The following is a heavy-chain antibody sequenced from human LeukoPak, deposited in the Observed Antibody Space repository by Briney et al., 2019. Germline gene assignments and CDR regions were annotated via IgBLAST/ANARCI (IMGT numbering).Heavy chain of an antibody. CDR1: GGTFSSYA. Sequence: GASVKVSCKASGGTFSSYAISWERQAPGQGLEWMGGIIPIFGTANYAQKFQGRVTITADESTSTAYMELSSLRSGDTAVYYCASCSGGSCYIMDYWGQGTLVTVSS. D-gene: IGHD2-15*01. J-gene: IGHJ4*02. V-gene: IGHV1-69*13. CDR3: ASCSGGSCYIMDY. CDR2: IIPIFGTA.